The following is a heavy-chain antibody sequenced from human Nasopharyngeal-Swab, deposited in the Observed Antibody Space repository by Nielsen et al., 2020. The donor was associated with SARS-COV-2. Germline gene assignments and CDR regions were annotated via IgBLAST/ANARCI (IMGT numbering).Heavy chain of an antibody. J-gene: IGHJ6*03. CDR3: ARFGLYDTLTGYYSHYYVDV. V-gene: IGHV3-33*01. CDR2: IWYDGGNK. D-gene: IGHD3-9*01. Sequence: VRQMPGKGLEWVAVIWYDGGNKFYADSVKGRFAISRDNSENTLYLQMNSLRAEDTAVYYCARFGLYDTLTGYYSHYYVDVWGKGTTVTVSS.